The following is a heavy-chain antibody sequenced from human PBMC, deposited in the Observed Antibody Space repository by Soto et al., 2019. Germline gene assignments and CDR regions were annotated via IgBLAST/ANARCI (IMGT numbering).Heavy chain of an antibody. CDR1: GFTFSSYS. Sequence: PGGSLRLSCAASGFTFSSYSMNWVRQAPGKGLEWLSYISSSSSTIYYADSVKGRFTISRDNAKNSLYLQMNSLRAEDTAVYYCARDGERYFDWFLSPFDYWGQGTLVTVSS. J-gene: IGHJ4*02. V-gene: IGHV3-48*01. CDR2: ISSSSSTI. CDR3: ARDGERYFDWFLSPFDY. D-gene: IGHD3-9*01.